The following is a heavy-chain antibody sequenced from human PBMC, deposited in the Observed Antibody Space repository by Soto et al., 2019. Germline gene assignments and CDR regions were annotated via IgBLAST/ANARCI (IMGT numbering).Heavy chain of an antibody. Sequence: PSETLSLTFTVSGGCISGGGYYWSWIRQHPGKGLEWILYIYYSGGTYYNPSLKSRVTISVDTSKNQFSLNLSSATAADTPVYYCPRPHLNTVTTTRWFDPWRQGTLVTVSS. CDR1: GGCISGGGYY. CDR3: PRPHLNTVTTTRWFDP. D-gene: IGHD4-17*01. J-gene: IGHJ5*02. CDR2: IYYSGGT. V-gene: IGHV4-31*03.